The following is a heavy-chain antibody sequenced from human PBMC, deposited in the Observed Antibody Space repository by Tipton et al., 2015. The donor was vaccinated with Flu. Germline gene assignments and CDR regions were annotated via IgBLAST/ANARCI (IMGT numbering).Heavy chain of an antibody. CDR1: GGSISTYY. CDR3: ASDVFPSVPSYYFDS. J-gene: IGHJ4*02. V-gene: IGHV4-4*07. D-gene: IGHD2/OR15-2a*01. CDR2: SYGGGNT. Sequence: TLSLTCTVSGGSISTYYWSWIRQPAGKGLEWMGRSYGGGNTNYNPSLKSRVSMSVDTSKNQFSLKLRSATAADPAMYFCASDVFPSVPSYYFDSWGPGALVTVSS.